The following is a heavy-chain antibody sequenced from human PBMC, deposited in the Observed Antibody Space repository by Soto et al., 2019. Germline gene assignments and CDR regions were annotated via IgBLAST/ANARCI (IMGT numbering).Heavy chain of an antibody. CDR1: GGTFSSYA. D-gene: IGHD1-26*01. J-gene: IGHJ5*02. CDR2: IIPIFGTA. CDR3: ARFPNSGSYYWFDP. Sequence: ASVKVSCKASGGTFSSYAISWVRQAPGQGLEWMGGIIPIFGTANYAQRFQGRVTITADESTSTAYMELSSLRSEDTAVYYCARFPNSGSYYWFDPWGQGTLVTVSS. V-gene: IGHV1-69*13.